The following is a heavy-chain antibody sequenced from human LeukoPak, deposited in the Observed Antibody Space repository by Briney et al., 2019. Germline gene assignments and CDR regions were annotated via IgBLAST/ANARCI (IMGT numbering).Heavy chain of an antibody. V-gene: IGHV3-20*04. CDR3: AREPGITMFRGVDY. J-gene: IGHJ4*02. D-gene: IGHD3-10*01. CDR1: GFTFDDYG. Sequence: GGSLRLSCAASGFTFDDYGMSWVRQAPGKGLEWVSGINWNGGSTGYADSVKGRFTISRGKAKNSLYLQMNSLRAEDTALYYCAREPGITMFRGVDYWGQGTLVTVSS. CDR2: INWNGGST.